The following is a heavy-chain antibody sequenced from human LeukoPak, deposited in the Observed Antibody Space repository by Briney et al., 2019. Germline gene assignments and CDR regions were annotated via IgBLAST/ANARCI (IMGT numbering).Heavy chain of an antibody. D-gene: IGHD3-9*01. Sequence: PGGSLRLSCAASGFTFSSYAMHWVRQAPGKGLEWVAVISYDGSNKYYADSVKGRFTISRDNSKNTLYLQMNSLRAEDTAVYYCAKRNYDILTGYYKGLDYWGQGTLVTVSS. J-gene: IGHJ4*02. V-gene: IGHV3-30-3*02. CDR2: ISYDGSNK. CDR1: GFTFSSYA. CDR3: AKRNYDILTGYYKGLDY.